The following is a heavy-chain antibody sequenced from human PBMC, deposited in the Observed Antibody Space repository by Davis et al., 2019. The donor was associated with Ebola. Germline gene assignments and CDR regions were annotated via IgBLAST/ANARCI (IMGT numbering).Heavy chain of an antibody. Sequence: SETLSLTCTVSGGSISSSSYYWGWIRQPPGKGLEWIGSIYYSGSTYYNPSLKSRVTISVDTSKNQFSLKLSSVTAADTAVYYCARGTFWSGYYTGLNWFDPWGQGTLVTVSS. CDR1: GGSISSSSYY. V-gene: IGHV4-39*07. J-gene: IGHJ5*02. D-gene: IGHD3-3*01. CDR3: ARGTFWSGYYTGLNWFDP. CDR2: IYYSGST.